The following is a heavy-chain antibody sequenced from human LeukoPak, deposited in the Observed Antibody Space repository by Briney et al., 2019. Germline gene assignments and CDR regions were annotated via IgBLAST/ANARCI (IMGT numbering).Heavy chain of an antibody. V-gene: IGHV4-30-4*01. D-gene: IGHD4-23*01. J-gene: IGHJ4*02. CDR2: IHYSGST. Sequence: SETLSLTCTVSGGSISSGDYYWSRIRQPPGKGLEWIGYIHYSGSTHYNPSLKSRVTISVDTSKNQFSLRLTSVTAADTAVYYCARAPDYGANDYWGQGTLVTVSS. CDR3: ARAPDYGANDY. CDR1: GGSISSGDYY.